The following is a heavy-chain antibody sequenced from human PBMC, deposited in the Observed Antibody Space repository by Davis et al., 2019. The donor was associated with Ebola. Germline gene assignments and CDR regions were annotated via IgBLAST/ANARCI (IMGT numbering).Heavy chain of an antibody. CDR2: INPHNGNT. Sequence: ASVKVSCKTSGYTFTNYGITWVRQAPGQGLEWMGWINPHNGNTNYAQNVQGRVTMTTDTSTSTAYMEVGSLRSDDTAVYYCARAQFPTTSDYWGQGTLVTVSS. CDR1: GYTFTNYG. CDR3: ARAQFPTTSDY. J-gene: IGHJ4*02. V-gene: IGHV1-18*04. D-gene: IGHD1-1*01.